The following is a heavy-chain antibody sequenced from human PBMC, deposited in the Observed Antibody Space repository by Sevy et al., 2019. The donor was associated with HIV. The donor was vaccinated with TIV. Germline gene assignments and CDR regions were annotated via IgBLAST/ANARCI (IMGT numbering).Heavy chain of an antibody. V-gene: IGHV3-15*01. D-gene: IGHD1-26*01. CDR2: IKXKTDGGTT. Sequence: GGSLRLSCAASGFXFSNAWMSWVRQAPXKXLEWXXXIKXKTDGGTTDYAAPVKGRFTISRDDSKNTLYLQMNSLKTXDTAVYYCTTDXLLVGATVTSKFDYWGQGTLVTVSS. J-gene: IGHJ4*02. CDR1: GFXFSNAW. CDR3: TTDXLLVGATVTSKFDY.